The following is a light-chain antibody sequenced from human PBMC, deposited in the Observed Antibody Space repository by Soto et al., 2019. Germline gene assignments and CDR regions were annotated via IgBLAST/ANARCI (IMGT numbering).Light chain of an antibody. J-gene: IGLJ1*01. CDR2: DVS. Sequence: QSVLTQPASVSGSPGQSITISCTGTSSDVGGYNYVSWYQQHPGKAPKLMIYDVSSRPSGVSNHFSGSKSGNTASLTISGLQAEDEADYYCSSYTSSTTEVFGTGTKVTVL. CDR3: SSYTSSTTEV. V-gene: IGLV2-14*01. CDR1: SSDVGGYNY.